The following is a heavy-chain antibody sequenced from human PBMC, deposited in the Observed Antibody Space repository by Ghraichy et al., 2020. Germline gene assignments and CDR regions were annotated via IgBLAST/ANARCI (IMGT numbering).Heavy chain of an antibody. CDR3: ARAHFDWNQNNDY. V-gene: IGHV3-74*01. J-gene: IGHJ4*02. CDR2: INSDGSST. Sequence: GGSLRLSCAASGFTFSSYWMHWVRQAPGKGLVWVSRINSDGSSTSYADSVKGRFTISRDNAKNTLYLQMNSLRAEDTAVYYCARAHFDWNQNNDYWGQGTLVTVSS. CDR1: GFTFSSYW. D-gene: IGHD1-1*01.